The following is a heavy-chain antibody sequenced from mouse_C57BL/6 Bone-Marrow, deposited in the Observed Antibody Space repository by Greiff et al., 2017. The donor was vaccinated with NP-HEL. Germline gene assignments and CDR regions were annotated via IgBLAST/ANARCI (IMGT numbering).Heavy chain of an antibody. J-gene: IGHJ2*01. CDR1: GFTFSSYG. CDR3: ARHYYSNYFDY. CDR2: ISSGGSYT. V-gene: IGHV5-6*01. D-gene: IGHD2-5*01. Sequence: EVHLVESGGDLVKPGGSLKLSCAASGFTFSSYGMSWVRQTPDKRLEWVVTISSGGSYTYYPDSVKGRFTISRDNAKNTLYLQMSSLKSEDTAMYYCARHYYSNYFDYWGQGTTLTVSS.